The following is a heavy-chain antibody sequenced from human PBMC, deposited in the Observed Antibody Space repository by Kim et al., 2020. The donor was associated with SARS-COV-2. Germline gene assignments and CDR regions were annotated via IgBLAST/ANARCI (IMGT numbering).Heavy chain of an antibody. CDR2: ISYDGSIK. V-gene: IGHV3-30*18. J-gene: IGHJ3*01. CDR3: AKPSAFFWFGEGLNAFD. Sequence: GGSLRLSCGASGFTFNNYAMHWVRQAPGKGLEWVAVISYDGSIKYYADSLKGQFTVSRDSSHNTLYLQMRSLRPEDTALYYCAKPSAFFWFGEGLNAFD. D-gene: IGHD3-10*01. CDR1: GFTFNNYA.